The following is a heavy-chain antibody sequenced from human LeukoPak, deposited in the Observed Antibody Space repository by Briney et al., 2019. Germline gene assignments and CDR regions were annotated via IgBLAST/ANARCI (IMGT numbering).Heavy chain of an antibody. CDR2: ISESGTTI. V-gene: IGHV3-48*03. CDR1: RFTFSSYD. Sequence: GGSLRLSCAASRFTFSSYDMNWVRQAPGKGLEWVSHISESGTTIYYADSVKGRFTISRDNTKNSLYLQMNSLRAEDTAIYYYARDSQWRAFDIWGQGTMVTVSS. J-gene: IGHJ3*02. CDR3: ARDSQWRAFDI. D-gene: IGHD6-19*01.